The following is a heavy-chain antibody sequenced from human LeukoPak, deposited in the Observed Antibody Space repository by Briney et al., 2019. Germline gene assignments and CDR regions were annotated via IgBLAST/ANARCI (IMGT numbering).Heavy chain of an antibody. CDR1: GFAFSSYW. CDR3: VRDMFGGRDY. J-gene: IGHJ4*02. Sequence: GGSLRLSCAASGFAFSSYWMHWVRQVPGKGLAWVSRINEAGSATSDADSVKGRFTISRDNAKNAPYLQMNSLRAEDTAVYYCVRDMFGGRDYWGQGTLVTVSS. V-gene: IGHV3-74*01. CDR2: INEAGSAT. D-gene: IGHD3-10*02.